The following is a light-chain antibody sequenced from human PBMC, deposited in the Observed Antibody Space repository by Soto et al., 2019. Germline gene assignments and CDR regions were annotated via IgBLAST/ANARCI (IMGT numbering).Light chain of an antibody. Sequence: DYQVTQSPSTLSGSVGDGVTITCRASQTIGSWLAWYPQKPGKAPQLLIYKASTSKSGVPSRSRGSGSATEFPLTISSLQPDDFATYYCQHYNSYSEAFGQGTKVDIK. J-gene: IGKJ1*01. V-gene: IGKV1-5*03. CDR1: QTIGSW. CDR2: KAS. CDR3: QHYNSYSEA.